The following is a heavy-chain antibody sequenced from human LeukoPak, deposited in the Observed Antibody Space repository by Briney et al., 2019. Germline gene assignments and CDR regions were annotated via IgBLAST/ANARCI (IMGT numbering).Heavy chain of an antibody. V-gene: IGHV3-48*03. Sequence: GGSLRLSRAASGFTFSSYEMNWVRQAPGKGLEWVSYISSSGSTIYYADSVKGRFTISRDNAKNSLYLQMNSLRAEDTAVYYCARASIVGAMDIWGQGTMVTVSS. CDR1: GFTFSSYE. J-gene: IGHJ3*02. CDR3: ARASIVGAMDI. D-gene: IGHD1-26*01. CDR2: ISSSGSTI.